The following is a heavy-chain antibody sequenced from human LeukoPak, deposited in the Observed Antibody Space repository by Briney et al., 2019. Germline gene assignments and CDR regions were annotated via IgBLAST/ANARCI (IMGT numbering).Heavy chain of an antibody. J-gene: IGHJ4*02. CDR1: GGSMSSSSHY. V-gene: IGHV4-39*01. Sequence: SETLSLTCSVSGGSMSSSSHYWGWVRQPPGKELQWIGRLYYSGRTFYTPSLESRVTMSIDTSNNQFSLRMSSVTAADTAVYYCARLAAGTWSYDYWGQGSLVIVSS. CDR3: ARLAAGTWSYDY. CDR2: LYYSGRT. D-gene: IGHD6-25*01.